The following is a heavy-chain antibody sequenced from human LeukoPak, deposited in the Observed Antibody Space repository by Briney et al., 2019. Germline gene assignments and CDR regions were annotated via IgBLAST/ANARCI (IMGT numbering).Heavy chain of an antibody. D-gene: IGHD3-22*01. J-gene: IGHJ4*02. CDR2: ISGSGGST. V-gene: IGHV3-23*01. CDR3: AKDLGGSVGYLVF. Sequence: PGGSLRLSCAASGFTFSSYAMSWVRQAPGKGLEWVSGISGSGGSTYYADSVKGRFTISRDNSKNTLYLQMNSLRAEDTAVYYCAKDLGGSVGYLVFWGQGTLVTVSS. CDR1: GFTFSSYA.